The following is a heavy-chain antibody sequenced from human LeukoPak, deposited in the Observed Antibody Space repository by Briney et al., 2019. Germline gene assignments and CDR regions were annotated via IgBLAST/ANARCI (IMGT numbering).Heavy chain of an antibody. Sequence: SQTLSLTCTVSGGSISSGGYYWSWIRQPPGKGLEWIGYIYYSGSTYYNPSLKSRVTISVDTSKNQFSLKLSSVTAADTAVYYCARAAPGYGSGKPKDYWGQGTLVTVSS. CDR3: ARAAPGYGSGKPKDY. CDR1: GGSISSGGYY. CDR2: IYYSGST. D-gene: IGHD3-10*01. V-gene: IGHV4-31*03. J-gene: IGHJ4*02.